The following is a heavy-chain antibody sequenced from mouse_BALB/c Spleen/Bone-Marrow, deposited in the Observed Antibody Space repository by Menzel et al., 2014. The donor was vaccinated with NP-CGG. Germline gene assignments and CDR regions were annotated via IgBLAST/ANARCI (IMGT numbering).Heavy chain of an antibody. Sequence: VQLQESGAELAKPGASVKMSCKASGYTFXNHWMHWVKQRPGQGLEWIGYINPSTGYTEYNQKFKDKATLTADKSSSTAYMQLSSLTSEDSAVYYCARIYYYGRDYWGQGTTLTVSS. CDR3: ARIYYYGRDY. CDR1: GYTFXNHW. V-gene: IGHV1-7*01. D-gene: IGHD1-1*01. J-gene: IGHJ2*01. CDR2: INPSTGYT.